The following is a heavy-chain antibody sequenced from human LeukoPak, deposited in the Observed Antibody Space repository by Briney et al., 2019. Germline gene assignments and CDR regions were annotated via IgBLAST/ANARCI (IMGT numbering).Heavy chain of an antibody. V-gene: IGHV4-4*02. Sequence: SGTLSLTCAVSGGSISSRNWWSWVRHPPGKGLEWIGEIYHSGSTNYNPSLKTRVTISGDKSKNQFSLKLSSVTAADTAVYYCARASHDYGDYSHFDYWGQGTLVTVSS. D-gene: IGHD4-17*01. CDR3: ARASHDYGDYSHFDY. J-gene: IGHJ4*02. CDR1: GGSISSRNW. CDR2: IYHSGST.